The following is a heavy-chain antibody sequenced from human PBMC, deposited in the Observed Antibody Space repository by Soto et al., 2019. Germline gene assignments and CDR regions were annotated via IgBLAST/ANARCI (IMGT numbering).Heavy chain of an antibody. CDR3: ARQTGLGATNY. V-gene: IGHV3-74*01. J-gene: IGHJ4*02. Sequence: PGGSLRLSCAGSGFTFSNFWMHWFRQAPGKGLVWVARINTDGSVTSHADSVKGRFTISRDNAKSTLHLQMNSLREEDSAMYYCARQTGLGATNYWGRGTLVTVSS. D-gene: IGHD1-26*01. CDR1: GFTFSNFW. CDR2: INTDGSVT.